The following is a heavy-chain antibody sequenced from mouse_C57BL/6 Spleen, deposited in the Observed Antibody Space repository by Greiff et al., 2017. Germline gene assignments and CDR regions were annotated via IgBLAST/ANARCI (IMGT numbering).Heavy chain of an antibody. CDR1: GYSFTGYY. CDR3: ARRGGTGFDY. Sequence: VQLQQSGPELVKPGASVKISCKASGYSFTGYYMNWVKQSPEKSLEWIGEINPSTGGTTYNQKFKAKATLTVDKSSSTAYMQLKSLTSEDSAVYYCARRGGTGFDYWGQGTTLTVSS. V-gene: IGHV1-42*01. CDR2: INPSTGGT. D-gene: IGHD4-1*01. J-gene: IGHJ2*01.